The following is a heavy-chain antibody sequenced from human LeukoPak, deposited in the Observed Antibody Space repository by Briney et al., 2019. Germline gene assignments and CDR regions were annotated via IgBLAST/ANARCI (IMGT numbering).Heavy chain of an antibody. J-gene: IGHJ4*02. CDR2: ISRDSRTV. CDR3: ARGGAARPDY. D-gene: IGHD6-6*01. V-gene: IGHV3-48*01. CDR1: GFTFSYFG. Sequence: GGSLRLSCVVSGFTFSYFGMNWVRQAPGKGLEWVSYISRDSRTVEYADSVKGRLTISRDNARNSLYLQMNTLRAEDAAVYFCARGGAARPDYWGRGTLVSVSS.